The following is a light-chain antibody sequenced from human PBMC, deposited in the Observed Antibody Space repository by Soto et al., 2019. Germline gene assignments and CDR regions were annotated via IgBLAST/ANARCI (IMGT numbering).Light chain of an antibody. V-gene: IGLV1-44*01. J-gene: IGLJ2*01. CDR1: SSNIGGNP. CDR2: SDN. CDR3: GKWYDSLNGVV. Sequence: QSVVTQPPSASATPGQRVTISCSGSSSNIGGNPVHWYQQLPGTAPNVLMYSDNHRRSGVPDRFSGSKSSTSASLAISGVQSEDEDAYYCGKWYDSLNGVVFGGGTKLTVL.